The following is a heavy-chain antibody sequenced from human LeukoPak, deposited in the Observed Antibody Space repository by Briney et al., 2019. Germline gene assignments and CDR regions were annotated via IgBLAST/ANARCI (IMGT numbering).Heavy chain of an antibody. CDR1: GYTFTSYD. CDR3: ASLSIAAAGTIDY. Sequence: ASVKVSCKASGYTFTSYDINWVRQATGQGLEWMGWMNPNSGNTGYAQKFQGIVTMTRNTSISTAYMELSSLRSEDTAVYYCASLSIAAAGTIDYWGQGTLVTVSS. J-gene: IGHJ4*02. V-gene: IGHV1-8*01. D-gene: IGHD6-13*01. CDR2: MNPNSGNT.